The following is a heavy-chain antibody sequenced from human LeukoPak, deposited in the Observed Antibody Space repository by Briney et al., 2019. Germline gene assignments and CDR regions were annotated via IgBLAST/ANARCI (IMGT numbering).Heavy chain of an antibody. CDR3: ATPPTGTTTTGEYYFDS. CDR2: IIPFFGSA. Sequence: ASVKVSCKASGGTFSSYTIAWVRQAPGQGLEWLGGIIPFFGSANYVQKFQGRVTITADEYTSTAYMELSSLRSEDTAVYYCATPPTGTTTTGEYYFDSWGQGTLVTVSS. D-gene: IGHD1-1*01. J-gene: IGHJ4*02. V-gene: IGHV1-69*13. CDR1: GGTFSSYT.